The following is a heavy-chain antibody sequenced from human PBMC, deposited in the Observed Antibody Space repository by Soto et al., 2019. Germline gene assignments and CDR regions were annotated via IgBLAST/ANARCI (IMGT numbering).Heavy chain of an antibody. J-gene: IGHJ4*02. Sequence: SLRLSCAASGFTFSSYAMHWVRQAPGKGLEWVAVISYDGSNKYYADSVKGRFTISRDNSKNTLYLQMNSLRAEDTAVYYCARDPNNYDILTGYYPPFDYWGQGTLVTVSS. D-gene: IGHD3-9*01. CDR1: GFTFSSYA. CDR3: ARDPNNYDILTGYYPPFDY. V-gene: IGHV3-30-3*01. CDR2: ISYDGSNK.